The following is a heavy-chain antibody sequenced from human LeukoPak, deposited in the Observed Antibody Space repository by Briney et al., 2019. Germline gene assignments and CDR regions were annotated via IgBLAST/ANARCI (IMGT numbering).Heavy chain of an antibody. Sequence: GRFLRLSCAASGFTFSSYAMHWVRQAPGKGLEWVAVISYDGSNKYYADSVKGRFTISRDNSKNTLYLQMNSLRAEDTAVYYCASLGIVVVVAAPFDWFDPWGQGTLVTVSS. CDR3: ASLGIVVVVAAPFDWFDP. CDR1: GFTFSSYA. V-gene: IGHV3-30-3*01. CDR2: ISYDGSNK. D-gene: IGHD2-15*01. J-gene: IGHJ5*02.